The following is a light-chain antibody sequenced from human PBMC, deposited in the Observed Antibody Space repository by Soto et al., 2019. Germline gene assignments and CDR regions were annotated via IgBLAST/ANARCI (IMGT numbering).Light chain of an antibody. Sequence: DIQMTQSPSSLSASVGDRVTITCRASQGISNYLAWYQQKSGQVPKLLIYAASTLQSVVPSRFSGSGSGTDFTLTISSLQPEDVASYYCQKYASAPVTFGQGTRVEIK. CDR3: QKYASAPVT. J-gene: IGKJ1*01. V-gene: IGKV1-27*01. CDR1: QGISNY. CDR2: AAS.